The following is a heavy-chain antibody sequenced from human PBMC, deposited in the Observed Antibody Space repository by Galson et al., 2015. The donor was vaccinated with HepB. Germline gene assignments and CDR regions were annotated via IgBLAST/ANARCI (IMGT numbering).Heavy chain of an antibody. Sequence: SVKVSCKASGYTFTSYAMNWVRQAPGQGLEWMGWINTNTGNPTYAQGFTGRFVFSLDTSVSTAYLQISSLKAEDTAVYYCARDYGPLGEVQGVIGDYWGQGTLVTVSS. CDR2: INTNTGNP. D-gene: IGHD3-10*01. V-gene: IGHV7-4-1*02. J-gene: IGHJ4*02. CDR3: ARDYGPLGEVQGVIGDY. CDR1: GYTFTSYA.